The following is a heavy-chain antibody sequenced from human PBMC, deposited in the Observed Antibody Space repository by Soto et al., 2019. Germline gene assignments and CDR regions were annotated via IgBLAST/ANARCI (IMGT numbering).Heavy chain of an antibody. D-gene: IGHD3-10*01. CDR1: GFTFSSYA. CDR3: AKDPKILLWFGELSYFDY. CDR2: ISGSGGST. Sequence: GGSLRLSCAASGFTFSSYAMSWVRQAPGKGLEWVSAISGSGGSTYYADSVKGRFTISRDNSKNTLYLQMNSLRAEDTAVYYCAKDPKILLWFGELSYFDYWGQGTLGTVSS. J-gene: IGHJ4*02. V-gene: IGHV3-23*01.